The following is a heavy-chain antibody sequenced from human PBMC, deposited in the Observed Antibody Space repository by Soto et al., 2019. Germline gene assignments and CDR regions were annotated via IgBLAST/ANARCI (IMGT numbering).Heavy chain of an antibody. Sequence: SETLSLTCAVYGGSFSGYYWSWIRQPPGKGLEWIGEINHSGSTNYNPSLKSRVTISVDTSKNQFSLKLSSVTAADTAVYYCASATSEIYYYYYGMDVWGQGTTVTVSS. CDR1: GGSFSGYY. D-gene: IGHD2-2*01. V-gene: IGHV4-34*01. J-gene: IGHJ6*02. CDR3: ASATSEIYYYYYGMDV. CDR2: INHSGST.